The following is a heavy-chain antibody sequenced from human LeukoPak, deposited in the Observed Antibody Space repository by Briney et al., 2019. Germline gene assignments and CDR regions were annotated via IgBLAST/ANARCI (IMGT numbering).Heavy chain of an antibody. CDR3: ARRSHCTGSSCPSV. CDR1: GDSIGSSHYY. Sequence: SETLSLTCTISGDSIGSSHYYWVWIRQRPGKGLEWVGSIYFDGSAYYNPALKSRVTIFSDTSKVQFSLKLSSVTATDTAVYYCARRSHCTGSSCPSVWGQGTTVTVSS. J-gene: IGHJ6*02. D-gene: IGHD2-15*01. CDR2: IYFDGSA. V-gene: IGHV4-39*01.